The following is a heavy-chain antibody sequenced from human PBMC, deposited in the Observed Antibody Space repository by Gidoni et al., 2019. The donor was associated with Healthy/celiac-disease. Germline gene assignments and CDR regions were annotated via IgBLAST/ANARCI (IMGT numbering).Heavy chain of an antibody. Sequence: QVQLQLWGAVLWKPSETLSLTCAVYGVSFSGYYWIWIRQPQGKGLEWIGEINHSGSTNYNPSLKSRVTIAVDTSKNQLSLKLSSVTAADTAVYYCASSTVTPFDYWGQGTLVTVSS. CDR1: GVSFSGYY. D-gene: IGHD4-4*01. CDR2: INHSGST. J-gene: IGHJ4*02. CDR3: ASSTVTPFDY. V-gene: IGHV4-34*01.